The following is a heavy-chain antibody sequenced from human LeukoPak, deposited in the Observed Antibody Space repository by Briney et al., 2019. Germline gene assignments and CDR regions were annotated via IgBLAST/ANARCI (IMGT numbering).Heavy chain of an antibody. D-gene: IGHD1-26*01. Sequence: GGSLRLSCAASGFTFSSYSMNWVRQAPGKGLEWVSSISSSSSYIYYADSVKGRFTISRDNAKNSLYLQMNSLRAEDTALYYCAKDMGSGSLGGYFDYWGQGTLVTVSS. J-gene: IGHJ4*02. CDR3: AKDMGSGSLGGYFDY. CDR2: ISSSSSYI. CDR1: GFTFSSYS. V-gene: IGHV3-21*04.